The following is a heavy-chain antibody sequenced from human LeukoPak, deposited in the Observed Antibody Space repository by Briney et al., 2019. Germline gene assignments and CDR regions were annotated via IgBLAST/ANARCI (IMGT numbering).Heavy chain of an antibody. J-gene: IGHJ4*02. CDR1: GFTFSTYS. CDR3: AKEPRHCGGDCFSLLGY. Sequence: GGSLRLSCVASGFTFSTYSMSWVRQAPGKGLEWVSLIDGSGAHTYYADSVKGRFTISRDNSKSTLYLQMNSLRAEDTAVFYCAKEPRHCGGDCFSLLGYWGQGTLVSVSS. V-gene: IGHV3-23*01. CDR2: IDGSGAHT. D-gene: IGHD2-21*02.